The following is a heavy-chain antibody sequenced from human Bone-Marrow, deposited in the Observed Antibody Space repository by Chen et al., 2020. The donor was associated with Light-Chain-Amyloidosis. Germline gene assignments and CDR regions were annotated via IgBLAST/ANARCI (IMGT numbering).Heavy chain of an antibody. V-gene: IGHV3-7*01. Sequence: EVQLVESGGGLVQPGGSLRLFCVASGFTFSSHWMSWVRQAPGKGLEWVANIKQDGSEKYYADSVKGRFTISRDNAKNSLYLQMNSLRAEDTAVYYCAEINTNWGHGTLVTVSS. CDR1: GFTFSSHW. J-gene: IGHJ4*01. CDR3: AEINTN. CDR2: IKQDGSEK.